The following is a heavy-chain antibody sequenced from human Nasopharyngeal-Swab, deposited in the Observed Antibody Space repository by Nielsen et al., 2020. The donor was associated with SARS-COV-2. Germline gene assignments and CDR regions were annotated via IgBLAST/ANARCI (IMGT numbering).Heavy chain of an antibody. V-gene: IGHV4-34*01. J-gene: IGHJ6*03. Sequence: WIRQPPGRGLEWIGEINHSGSTNYNPSLKSRVTISVDKSKNQFSLKLSSVTAADTAVYYCARVSILKVVVVGYYYYMDVWGKGTTVTVSS. CDR3: ARVSILKVVVVGYYYYMDV. CDR2: INHSGST. D-gene: IGHD2-15*01.